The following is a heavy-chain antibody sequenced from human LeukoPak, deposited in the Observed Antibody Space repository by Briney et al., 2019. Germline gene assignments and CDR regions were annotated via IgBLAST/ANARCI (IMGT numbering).Heavy chain of an antibody. D-gene: IGHD6-6*01. CDR3: AKERGSSLLILDY. J-gene: IGHJ4*02. V-gene: IGHV3-33*06. CDR1: GFTFSSYG. Sequence: HPGGSLRLSCAASGFTFSSYGMHWVRQAPGKGLEWVAVIWYDGSNKYYADSVKGRFTISRDNSKNTLYLQMNSLRAEDTAVYYCAKERGSSLLILDYWGQGTLVTVSS. CDR2: IWYDGSNK.